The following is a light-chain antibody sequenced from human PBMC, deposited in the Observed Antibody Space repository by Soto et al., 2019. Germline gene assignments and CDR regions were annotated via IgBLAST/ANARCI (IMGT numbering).Light chain of an antibody. CDR2: DVT. J-gene: IGLJ2*01. V-gene: IGLV2-11*01. CDR1: SSDVGGYDY. Sequence: QSVLTQPRSVSGSPGQSVTISCTGTSSDVGGYDYVSWYQQHPGKAPKLMIYDVTKRPSGVPDRFSGSKSVNTASLTISGLQAEDEAAYYCCSYAGSYTLIFGGGTKLTVL. CDR3: CSYAGSYTLI.